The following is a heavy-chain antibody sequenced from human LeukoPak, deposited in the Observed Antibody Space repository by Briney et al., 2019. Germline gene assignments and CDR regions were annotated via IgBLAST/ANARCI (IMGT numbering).Heavy chain of an antibody. D-gene: IGHD3-10*01. V-gene: IGHV3-23*01. CDR2: ISGSGGSI. J-gene: IGHJ3*02. CDR1: GFTFSSYW. CDR3: AKDQDYHRGASDI. Sequence: GSLRLSCAASGFTFSSYWMSWVRQAPGKGLEWVSHISGSGGSIYYADSVKGRFTVSRDNSKNTLYVQMNSLRAEDTAVYYCAKDQDYHRGASDIXGQGXXVTV.